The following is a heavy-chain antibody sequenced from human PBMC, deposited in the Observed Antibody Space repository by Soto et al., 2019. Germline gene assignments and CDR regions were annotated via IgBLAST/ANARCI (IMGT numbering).Heavy chain of an antibody. CDR2: IIPIFGTT. D-gene: IGHD3-22*01. J-gene: IGHJ5*02. V-gene: IGHV1-69*06. CDR1: GGAFGSDA. Sequence: VASVKVCCKASGGAFGSDAITWVRQAPGQGLEWVGRIIPIFGTTNYAQNLQGRVTISADKSTLTSYMELHSLTSDDTALYYCARDRTDSGYYTNWLDPWGQGTQVT. CDR3: ARDRTDSGYYTNWLDP.